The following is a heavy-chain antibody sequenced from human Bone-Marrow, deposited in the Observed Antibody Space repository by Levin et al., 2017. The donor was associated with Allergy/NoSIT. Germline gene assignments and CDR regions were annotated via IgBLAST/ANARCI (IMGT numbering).Heavy chain of an antibody. J-gene: IGHJ4*02. CDR2: VSGGGDFA. CDR3: TRESRRATFDY. Sequence: TGGSLRLSCTASGFTFSSFAMSWVRQAPGKGLEWVSDVSGGGDFAYYADSVKGRFTLSRDNSKNTLYLQMNSLRVEDTALYYCTRESRRATFDYWGQGTLVTVSS. V-gene: IGHV3-23*01. CDR1: GFTFSSFA. D-gene: IGHD1-26*01.